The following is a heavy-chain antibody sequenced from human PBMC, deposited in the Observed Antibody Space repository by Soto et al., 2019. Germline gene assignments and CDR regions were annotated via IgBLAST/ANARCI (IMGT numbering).Heavy chain of an antibody. D-gene: IGHD2-15*01. J-gene: IGHJ6*02. CDR3: ARDEDCSGGSCYSLGWYYYGMDV. Sequence: CEACGEAYKSNGISWVRQDTGQGLEWMGGISAYNGNTNYAQKLQGRVTMTTDTSTSTAYMELRSLRSDDTAVYYCARDEDCSGGSCYSLGWYYYGMDVWGQGTTVTVSS. CDR1: GEAYKSNG. CDR2: ISAYNGNT. V-gene: IGHV1-18*04.